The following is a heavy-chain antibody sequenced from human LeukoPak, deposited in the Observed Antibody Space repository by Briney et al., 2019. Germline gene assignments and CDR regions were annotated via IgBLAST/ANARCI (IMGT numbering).Heavy chain of an antibody. D-gene: IGHD6-19*01. CDR1: GYTFTSYG. Sequence: VASVKVSCKASGYTFTSYGISWVRQAPGQGLEWMGWISAYNGNTNYAQKLQGRVTMTTDTSTSTAYMELRSLRSDDTAVYYCARGGPTSYSSGWPKNDYWGQGTLVTVSS. J-gene: IGHJ4*02. V-gene: IGHV1-18*01. CDR2: ISAYNGNT. CDR3: ARGGPTSYSSGWPKNDY.